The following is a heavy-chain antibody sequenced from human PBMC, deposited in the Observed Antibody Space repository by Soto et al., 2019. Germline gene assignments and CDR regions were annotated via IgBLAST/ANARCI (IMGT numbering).Heavy chain of an antibody. Sequence: QVQLQESGPGLVKPSQTLSLTCTVSGGSTSRGCYYWTWIRQHPVRGLEWIAYIYYSGNTFYNPSLKSRLTISLDTSKNQFSLTLTSVTAADTAVYYCARGAADYGDAFDIWGQGTMVTVSS. CDR3: ARGAADYGDAFDI. J-gene: IGHJ3*02. CDR1: GGSTSRGCYY. CDR2: IYYSGNT. D-gene: IGHD4-17*01. V-gene: IGHV4-31*03.